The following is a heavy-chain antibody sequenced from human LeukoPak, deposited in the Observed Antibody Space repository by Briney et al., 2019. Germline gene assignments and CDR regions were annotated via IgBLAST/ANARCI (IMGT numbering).Heavy chain of an antibody. CDR2: ISGSGGST. D-gene: IGHD2-21*02. V-gene: IGHV3-23*01. CDR1: GFTFSSYA. J-gene: IGHJ4*02. CDR3: AKLLPAYCGGDCYSGFDY. Sequence: GGSLRLSCAASGFTFSSYAMSWVRQAPGKGLEWVSAISGSGGSTYYADSVKGRFTISRDNSKNTLYLQMNSLRAEDTAVYYCAKLLPAYCGGDCYSGFDYWGQGTLVTVSS.